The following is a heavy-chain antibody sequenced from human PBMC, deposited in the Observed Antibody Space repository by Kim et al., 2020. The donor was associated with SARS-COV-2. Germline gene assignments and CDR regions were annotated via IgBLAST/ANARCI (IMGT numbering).Heavy chain of an antibody. CDR2: ISWNSGSI. Sequence: GGSLRLSCAASGFTFDDYAMHWVRQAPGKGLEWVSGISWNSGSIGYADSVKGRFTISRDNAKNSLYLQMNSLRAEDTALYYCAKEETGYYDEGGYFDYWGQGTLVTVSS. J-gene: IGHJ4*02. V-gene: IGHV3-9*01. D-gene: IGHD3-22*01. CDR3: AKEETGYYDEGGYFDY. CDR1: GFTFDDYA.